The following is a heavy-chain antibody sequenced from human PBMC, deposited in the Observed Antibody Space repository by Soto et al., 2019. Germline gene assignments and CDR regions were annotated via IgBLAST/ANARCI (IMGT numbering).Heavy chain of an antibody. CDR1: GFTFSSYA. Sequence: GGSLRLSCAASGFTFSSYAMSWVRQAPGKGLEWVSAISGSGGSTYYADSVKGRFTISRDNSKNTLYLQMNSLRAEDTAVYYCAKGQIIVVVPAYFDYWGQGTLVTVSS. D-gene: IGHD2-2*01. CDR3: AKGQIIVVVPAYFDY. CDR2: ISGSGGST. J-gene: IGHJ4*02. V-gene: IGHV3-23*01.